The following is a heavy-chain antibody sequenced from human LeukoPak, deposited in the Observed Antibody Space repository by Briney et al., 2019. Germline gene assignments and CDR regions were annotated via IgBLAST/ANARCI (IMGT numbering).Heavy chain of an antibody. CDR2: IYYSGST. V-gene: IGHV4-39*07. CDR1: GGSISSSSHY. J-gene: IGHJ2*01. CDR3: ARGGPLRYWYFDL. D-gene: IGHD5-12*01. Sequence: SETLSLTCTVSGGSISSSSHYWGWIRQPPGKGLEWIGSIYYSGSTYYNPSLKSRVTMSVDTSKNQFSLKLSSVTAADTAVYYCARGGPLRYWYFDLWGRGTLVTVSS.